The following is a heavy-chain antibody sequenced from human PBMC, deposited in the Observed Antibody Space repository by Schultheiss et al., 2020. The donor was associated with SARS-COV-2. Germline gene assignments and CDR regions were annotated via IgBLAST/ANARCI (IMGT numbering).Heavy chain of an antibody. V-gene: IGHV3-30*03. CDR3: GRGYQAVHY. J-gene: IGHJ4*02. CDR2: ISYDGSNK. Sequence: GGSLRLSCAASGFTFSSYGMHWVRQAPGKGLEWVAVISYDGSNKYYADSVKGRFTISRDNSKNTLSLQMNSLRAEDSAVYFCGRGYQAVHYWGQGILVTVSS. D-gene: IGHD2-2*01. CDR1: GFTFSSYG.